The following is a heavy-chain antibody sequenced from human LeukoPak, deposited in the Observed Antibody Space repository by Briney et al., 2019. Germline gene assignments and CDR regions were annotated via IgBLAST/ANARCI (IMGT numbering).Heavy chain of an antibody. CDR1: GFTFSSYA. CDR2: ISGSGGST. CDR3: ACDFRYLGHDF. Sequence: HPGGSLRLSCAASGFTFSSYAMSWVRQAPGKGLEWVSAISGSGGSTYYADSVKGRFTISRDNAKNSLYLQMNSLRAEDTAVYYRACDFRYLGHDFWGQGTLVTVSS. D-gene: IGHD2-21*02. V-gene: IGHV3-23*01. J-gene: IGHJ4*02.